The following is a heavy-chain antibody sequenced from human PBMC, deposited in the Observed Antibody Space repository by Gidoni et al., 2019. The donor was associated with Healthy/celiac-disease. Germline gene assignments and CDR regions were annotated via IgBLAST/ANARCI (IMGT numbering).Heavy chain of an antibody. Sequence: QVPLVQSGDDVQKLVAPVKVSCKASVYTFTSYGISWVRQAPGQGLEWMAWISTYNGNTNYAQKLQGRVTMTIDTSTNTAYMEVGSLRSDDTAVYYCARGVVVTAINLHYFDYWGQGTLVTVSS. CDR1: VYTFTSYG. CDR3: ARGVVVTAINLHYFDY. V-gene: IGHV1-18*01. J-gene: IGHJ4*02. CDR2: ISTYNGNT. D-gene: IGHD2-21*02.